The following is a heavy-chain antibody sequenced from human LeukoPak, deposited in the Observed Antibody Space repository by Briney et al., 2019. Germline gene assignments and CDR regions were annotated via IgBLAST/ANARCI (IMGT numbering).Heavy chain of an antibody. J-gene: IGHJ4*02. CDR1: GFTFSDYY. CDR2: VSPPGGGT. Sequence: PGGSLRLSCAASGFTFSDYYLSWIRQAPGKGLEWVSGVSPPGGGTYYADSVKGRFTIPRDDSRNTLSLQMNSLRVEDTAVYYCARDLAWGAFDYWGQGILVAVSS. CDR3: ARDLAWGAFDY. D-gene: IGHD7-27*01. V-gene: IGHV3-23*01.